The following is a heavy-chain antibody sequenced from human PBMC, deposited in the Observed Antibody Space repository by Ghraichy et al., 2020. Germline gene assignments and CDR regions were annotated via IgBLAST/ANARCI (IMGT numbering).Heavy chain of an antibody. CDR2: ILHDGVTT. D-gene: IGHD1-26*01. J-gene: IGHJ3*01. V-gene: IGHV3-64D*06. CDR1: ANSFKWNT. Sequence: GGSLRLSCSASANSFKWNTMYWVRQAPGKGLEYVSAILHDGVTTFYADSVKGRFTISRDNFKNTLYLQMSSLRAEDTAVYFCVKDIEGADNAFDVWGQGTRVTVSS. CDR3: VKDIEGADNAFDV.